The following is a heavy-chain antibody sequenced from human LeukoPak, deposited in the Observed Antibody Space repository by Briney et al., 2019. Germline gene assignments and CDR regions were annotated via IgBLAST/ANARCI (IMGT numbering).Heavy chain of an antibody. D-gene: IGHD1/OR15-1a*01. CDR3: AGVGTGTRSFDS. CDR1: GYTFTTHD. Sequence: ASVKVSCKTSGYTFTTHDSNWVRQAPGQGLEWMGRVSAYNGYTNYGRRFQGRVTMTTDTSTNTAYMELRSLRSDDTAVYYCAGVGTGTRSFDSWGQGTLVTVSS. CDR2: VSAYNGYT. V-gene: IGHV1-18*01. J-gene: IGHJ4*02.